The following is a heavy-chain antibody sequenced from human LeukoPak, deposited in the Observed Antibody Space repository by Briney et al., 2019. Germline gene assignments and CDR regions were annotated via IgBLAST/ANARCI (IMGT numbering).Heavy chain of an antibody. CDR2: ISSNGRST. CDR3: VKDTVYDILTGYFNFEY. Sequence: PGGSLRLSCSASGFTFSSFVMHWVRQAPGKGLEYVSAISSNGRSTSYADSVKGRFTISRDNSKSALYLQMSSLRPEDTAVYYCVKDTVYDILTGYFNFEYWGRGTLVTVSS. J-gene: IGHJ4*02. D-gene: IGHD3-9*01. V-gene: IGHV3-64D*06. CDR1: GFTFSSFV.